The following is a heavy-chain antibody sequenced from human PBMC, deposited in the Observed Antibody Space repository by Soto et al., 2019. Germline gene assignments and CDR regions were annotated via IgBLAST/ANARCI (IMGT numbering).Heavy chain of an antibody. CDR3: ARDLGRQWLVRGEFDY. CDR2: ISYDGSNK. V-gene: IGHV3-30-3*01. CDR1: GFTFSSYA. D-gene: IGHD6-19*01. J-gene: IGHJ4*02. Sequence: QVQLVESGGGVVQPGRSLRLSCAASGFTFSSYAMHWVRQAPGKGLEWVAVISYDGSNKYYADSVKGRFTISRDNSKNTLYLQMNSLRDEDTAVYYCARDLGRQWLVRGEFDYWGQGTLVTVSS.